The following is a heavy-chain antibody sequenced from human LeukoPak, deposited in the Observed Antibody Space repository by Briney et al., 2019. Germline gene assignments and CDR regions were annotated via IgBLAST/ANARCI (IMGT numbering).Heavy chain of an antibody. V-gene: IGHV3-48*04. CDR1: GFTFSSYG. D-gene: IGHD4-17*01. Sequence: GGSLRLSCAASGFTFSSYGMSWVRQAPGKGLEWVSYISSSGSTIYYADSVRGRFTISRDNAKNSLYLQMNSLRAEDTAVYYCARGSYGDYVGAFDIWGQGTMVTVSS. CDR2: ISSSGSTI. J-gene: IGHJ3*02. CDR3: ARGSYGDYVGAFDI.